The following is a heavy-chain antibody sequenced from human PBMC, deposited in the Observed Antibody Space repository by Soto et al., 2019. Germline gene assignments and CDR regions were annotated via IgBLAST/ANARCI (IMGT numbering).Heavy chain of an antibody. V-gene: IGHV4-4*07. CDR1: GGSFTTYY. Sequence: PSETLSITCTVSGGSFTTYYWNWIRQPAGKRLEWIGRLYTSGNTKYNPSLKSRLTMSLDTSKRQFSLKLSSVTAADTAIYYCARETVLGTDNWFDPWGQGILVTVPQ. J-gene: IGHJ5*02. D-gene: IGHD6-19*01. CDR2: LYTSGNT. CDR3: ARETVLGTDNWFDP.